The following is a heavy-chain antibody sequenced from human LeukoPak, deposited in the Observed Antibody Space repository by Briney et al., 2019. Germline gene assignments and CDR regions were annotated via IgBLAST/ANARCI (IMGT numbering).Heavy chain of an antibody. Sequence: SETLSLTCTVSGGSISSGDYYWSWIRQPPGKGLEWIGYIYYSGSTYYNPSLKSRVTISVDTSKNQFSLKLSSVTAADTAVYYCARGGDGYNRRHYYYMDVWGKGTTVTVSS. CDR3: ARGGDGYNRRHYYYMDV. CDR1: GGSISSGDYY. J-gene: IGHJ6*03. V-gene: IGHV4-30-4*08. CDR2: IYYSGST. D-gene: IGHD5-24*01.